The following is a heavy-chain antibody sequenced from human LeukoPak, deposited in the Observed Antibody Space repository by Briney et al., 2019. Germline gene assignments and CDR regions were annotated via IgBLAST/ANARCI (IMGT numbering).Heavy chain of an antibody. V-gene: IGHV1-8*01. CDR2: MNPISGNT. Sequence: ASVKVSCKAFGNTFTSYDINWVRQATGQGLEWMGWMNPISGNTGYAQKFQGRVTMTRNTSISTAYMELSSLRSEDTAVYYCARAGSGSYLFDYWGQGILVTVSS. D-gene: IGHD3-10*01. CDR1: GNTFTSYD. J-gene: IGHJ4*02. CDR3: ARAGSGSYLFDY.